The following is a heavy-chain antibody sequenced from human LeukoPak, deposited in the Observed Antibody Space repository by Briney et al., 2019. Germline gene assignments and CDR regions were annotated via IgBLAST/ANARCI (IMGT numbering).Heavy chain of an antibody. J-gene: IGHJ4*02. CDR3: GRGVVGHYQLTTFDY. CDR1: GGTFSSYA. D-gene: IGHD2-2*01. V-gene: IGHV1-69*13. CDR2: IIPIFGTA. Sequence: SVKVSCKASGGTFSSYAISWVRQAPGQGLEWMGGIIPIFGTANYAQKFQGRVTITADESTSTAYMELSSLRSEDRAVYYCGRGVVGHYQLTTFDYWGQGTVVTVSS.